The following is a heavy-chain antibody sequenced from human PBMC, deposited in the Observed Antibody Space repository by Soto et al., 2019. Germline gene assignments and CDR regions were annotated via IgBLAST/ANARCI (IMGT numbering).Heavy chain of an antibody. J-gene: IGHJ4*02. CDR3: ARGGVTLDTAMVVDY. D-gene: IGHD5-18*01. CDR2: VIPIFGTA. Sequence: SVKVSCKASGGTFSSYAISWVRQAPGQGLEWMGGVIPIFGTANYAQKFQGRVTITADESTSTAYMELSSLRSEDTAVYYCARGGVTLDTAMVVDYWSRGTLVTVSS. V-gene: IGHV1-69*13. CDR1: GGTFSSYA.